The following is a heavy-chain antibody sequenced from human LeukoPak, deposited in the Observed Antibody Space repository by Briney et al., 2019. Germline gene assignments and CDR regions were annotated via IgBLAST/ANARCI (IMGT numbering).Heavy chain of an antibody. CDR3: TGGPGLYDTSYLDY. V-gene: IGHV3-30-3*01. CDR2: IAYDGNNK. D-gene: IGHD3-22*01. Sequence: GGSLRLSCAASGFTFSGYAMHWVRQTPGKGLEWLATIAYDGNNKHYADSVKGRFSISRDNSKNTLYLQMNSLRPEDTAVYYCTGGPGLYDTSYLDYWGQGTLVTVSS. J-gene: IGHJ4*02. CDR1: GFTFSGYA.